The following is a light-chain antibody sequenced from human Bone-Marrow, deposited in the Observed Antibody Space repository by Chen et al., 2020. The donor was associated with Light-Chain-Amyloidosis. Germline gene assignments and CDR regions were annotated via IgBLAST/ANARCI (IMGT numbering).Light chain of an antibody. V-gene: IGLV3-1*01. Sequence: SYELTRPPSVSVSPGQTASITCSGYKLGDKYACWYQQKPGQSPVLVIYQDSKRPSGIPERFSGSNSGNTATLTISGTQAMDEADYYCQAWDSSTVVFGGGTKLTVL. CDR1: KLGDKY. CDR2: QDS. J-gene: IGLJ2*01. CDR3: QAWDSSTVV.